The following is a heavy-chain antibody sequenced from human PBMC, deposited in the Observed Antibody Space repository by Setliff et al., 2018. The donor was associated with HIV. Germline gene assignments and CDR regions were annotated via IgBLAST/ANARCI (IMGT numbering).Heavy chain of an antibody. V-gene: IGHV4-39*01. CDR2: IFYSGST. CDR1: GDSISSSSYY. J-gene: IGHJ4*01. CDR3: ARHHLVDPFDY. D-gene: IGHD2-2*01. Sequence: SETLSLTCTVSGDSISSSSYYWGWIRQPPGKGLEWIGSIFYSGSTYYNPSLKSRLIMSVDTSKNQFSLKLSTVTAADTAVYYCARHHLVDPFDYWGHGTLVTVSS.